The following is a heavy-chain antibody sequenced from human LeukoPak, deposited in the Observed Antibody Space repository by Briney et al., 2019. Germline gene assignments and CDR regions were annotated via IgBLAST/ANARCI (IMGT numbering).Heavy chain of an antibody. CDR1: GFTFGDYY. CDR2: ISTSGYT. CDR3: AKESKSTSSWYYFDS. J-gene: IGHJ4*02. V-gene: IGHV3-11*05. D-gene: IGHD6-13*01. Sequence: GGSLRLSCAASGFTFGDYYMSWIRQAPGKRLECVLYISTSGYTYHADSVKGRFTISRDNAKNSLNLQMNSLGAEDTAVYYCAKESKSTSSWYYFDSWGQGTLVTVSS.